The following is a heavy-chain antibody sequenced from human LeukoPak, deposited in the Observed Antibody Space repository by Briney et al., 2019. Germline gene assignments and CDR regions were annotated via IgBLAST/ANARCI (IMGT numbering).Heavy chain of an antibody. CDR3: ARPYYYDSRIDP. CDR1: GGSISSGDYY. CDR2: MYYSGST. Sequence: SETLSLTCTVSGGSISSGDYYWSWIRQPPGKGLEWVAYMYYSGSTYYNPSLKSRVTMSADTSKNQLSLKLSSVTAADTAVYYCARPYYYDSRIDPWGQGSLVTVSS. D-gene: IGHD3-22*01. V-gene: IGHV4-30-4*01. J-gene: IGHJ5*02.